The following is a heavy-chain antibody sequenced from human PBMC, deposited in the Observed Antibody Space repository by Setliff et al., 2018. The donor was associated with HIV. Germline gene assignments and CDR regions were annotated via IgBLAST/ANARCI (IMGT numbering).Heavy chain of an antibody. J-gene: IGHJ4*02. Sequence: SETLSLTCTVSGGSMSGYYWNWIRQPAGKGLEWIGRIYSSGSTNHNPSHKSRVTMSVDTSKYQFSLSLSSVTAADTAVYFCARDPGYTSGSTFHFDDWGQGTLVTVSS. V-gene: IGHV4-4*07. CDR1: GGSMSGYY. CDR2: IYSSGST. CDR3: ARDPGYTSGSTFHFDD. D-gene: IGHD5-18*01.